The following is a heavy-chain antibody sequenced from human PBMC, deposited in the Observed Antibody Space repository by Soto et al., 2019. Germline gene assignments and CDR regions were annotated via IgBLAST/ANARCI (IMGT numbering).Heavy chain of an antibody. CDR2: ISAYNGNT. V-gene: IGHV1-18*01. CDR1: GYTFTSYG. Sequence: GASVKVSCKASGYTFTSYGISWVRQAPGQGLEWMGWISAYNGNTNYAQKLQGRVTMTTDTSTSTAYMELRSLRSDDTAVYYCARDRRLDMVLMVYSFYFDYWGQGTLVTVSS. CDR3: ARDRRLDMVLMVYSFYFDY. J-gene: IGHJ4*02. D-gene: IGHD2-8*01.